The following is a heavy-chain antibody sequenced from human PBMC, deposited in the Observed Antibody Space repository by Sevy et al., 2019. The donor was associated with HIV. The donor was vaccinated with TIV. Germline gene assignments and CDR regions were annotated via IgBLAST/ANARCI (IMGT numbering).Heavy chain of an antibody. CDR3: ARGSKNGWFDP. V-gene: IGHV3-21*01. J-gene: IGHJ5*02. CDR2: ISCGCTYI. D-gene: IGHD1-1*01. CDR1: GFTFNIYN. Sequence: GGSVRLPCAVSGFTFNIYNMHGVRQAPGKGLEWVSSISCGCTYIFYGDSFRARFTISRDHTKNSLFLQMNSLRVEDTAVYYCARGSKNGWFDPWGQGTLVTVSS.